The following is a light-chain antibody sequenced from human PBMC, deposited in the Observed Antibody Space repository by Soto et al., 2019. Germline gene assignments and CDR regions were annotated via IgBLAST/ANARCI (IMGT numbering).Light chain of an antibody. Sequence: EIVMTQSPATLSVSPGERATLSCRASQSVYNTLAWYQQKPGQAPRLLMYGASTRATDIPARFSGSGSGTEFTLTISGLQSEDFAVYYCQQYNNWPPWTFGQGTTVEIK. CDR2: GAS. CDR3: QQYNNWPPWT. V-gene: IGKV3-15*01. J-gene: IGKJ1*01. CDR1: QSVYNT.